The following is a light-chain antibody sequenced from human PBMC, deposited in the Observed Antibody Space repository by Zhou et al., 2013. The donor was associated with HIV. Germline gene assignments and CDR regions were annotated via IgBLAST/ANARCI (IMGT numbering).Light chain of an antibody. CDR1: QSVSSRF. Sequence: EIVLTQSPGTLSLSPGERATLSCRASQSVSSRFLAWFQQKPGQAPRLLISGASSRATGIPDRFSGIGSGTDFTLTISRLEPEDFAVYYCQQYGSSPTFGQGTKLEIK. CDR3: QQYGSSPT. CDR2: GAS. J-gene: IGKJ2*01. V-gene: IGKV3-20*01.